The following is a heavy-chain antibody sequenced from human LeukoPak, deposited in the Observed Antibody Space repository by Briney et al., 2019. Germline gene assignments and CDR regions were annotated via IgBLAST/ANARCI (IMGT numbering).Heavy chain of an antibody. CDR2: INHSGST. Sequence: PSETLSLTCAVYGGSFSDYYWSWLRQPPGKGLEWIGEINHSGSTNSNPSLKSRVTISVDTSKNQFSLKLSSVTAADPAVYYCARHRGDYDILTGGWYYYYYGMDVWGQGTTVTVSS. V-gene: IGHV4-34*01. J-gene: IGHJ6*02. CDR3: ARHRGDYDILTGGWYYYYYGMDV. D-gene: IGHD3-9*01. CDR1: GGSFSDYY.